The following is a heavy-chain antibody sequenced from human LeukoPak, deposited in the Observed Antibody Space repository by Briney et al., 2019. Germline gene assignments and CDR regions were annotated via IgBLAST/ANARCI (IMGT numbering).Heavy chain of an antibody. J-gene: IGHJ4*02. CDR1: GFTFSSYS. CDR2: ISGGGGST. Sequence: GGSLRLSCTASGFTFSSYSLNWVRQAPGKGLEWVSAISGGGGSTSYADSVRGRFTISRDSSKNTLYLQMNSLRAEDTAVYYCAKGTLDIVVVPAAPKVYYFDYWGQGTLVTVSS. D-gene: IGHD2-2*01. V-gene: IGHV3-23*01. CDR3: AKGTLDIVVVPAAPKVYYFDY.